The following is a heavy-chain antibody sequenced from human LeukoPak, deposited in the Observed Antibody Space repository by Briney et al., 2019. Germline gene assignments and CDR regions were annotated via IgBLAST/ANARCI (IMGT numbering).Heavy chain of an antibody. CDR1: GFTFSTYW. CDR2: IKQDGSEK. J-gene: IGHJ4*02. Sequence: GGSLRLSCAASGFTFSTYWMSWVRQAPGKGLEWVANIKQDGSEKYYMDSVKGRFTISRDNAKNSLYLQMNSLRAEDTAVYYCARDPRPYSSWSYYFDYWGQGTLVTVSS. D-gene: IGHD6-13*01. CDR3: ARDPRPYSSWSYYFDY. V-gene: IGHV3-7*01.